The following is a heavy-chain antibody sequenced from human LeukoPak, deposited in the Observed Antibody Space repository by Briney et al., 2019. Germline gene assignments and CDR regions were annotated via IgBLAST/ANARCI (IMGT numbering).Heavy chain of an antibody. D-gene: IGHD3-10*01. CDR1: GFTFSSYW. CDR3: ARAGDYGSGSCAFDM. CDR2: IRSDGST. Sequence: PGRSLRVSCAASGFTFSSYWMHWVRQAPGKGLVWVSRIRSDGSTTYADSVKGRFTISRDNAKNTLYLQMNSLRAEDTAVYYCARAGDYGSGSCAFDMWGQGTMVTVSS. V-gene: IGHV3-74*01. J-gene: IGHJ3*02.